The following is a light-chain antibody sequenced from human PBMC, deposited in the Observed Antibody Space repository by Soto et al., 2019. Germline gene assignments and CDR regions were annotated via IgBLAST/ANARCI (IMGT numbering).Light chain of an antibody. Sequence: QSVLTQPPSVSGTPGQRVTISCSGSSSNIGSNTVNWYQQFPGTAPRLLIYSSYQRASGVPDRFSGSQSGTSASLAISGLQSDDEADYYCAAWDDSLTGVVFGGGTKLTVL. CDR2: SSY. CDR3: AAWDDSLTGVV. V-gene: IGLV1-44*01. J-gene: IGLJ2*01. CDR1: SSNIGSNT.